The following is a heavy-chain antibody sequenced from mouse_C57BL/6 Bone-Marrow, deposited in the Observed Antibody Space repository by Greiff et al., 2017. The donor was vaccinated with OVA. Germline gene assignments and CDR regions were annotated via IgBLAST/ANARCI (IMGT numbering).Heavy chain of an antibody. D-gene: IGHD1-1*01. V-gene: IGHV5-9-1*02. J-gene: IGHJ1*03. CDR3: TRDTVVADWYFDV. CDR1: GFTFSSYA. CDR2: ISSGGDYI. Sequence: EVNVVESGEGLVKPGGSLKLSCAASGFTFSSYAMSWVRQTPEKRLEWVAYISSGGDYIYYADTVKGRFTISRDNARNTLYLQMSRLKSEDTAMYYCTRDTVVADWYFDVWGTGTTVTVSS.